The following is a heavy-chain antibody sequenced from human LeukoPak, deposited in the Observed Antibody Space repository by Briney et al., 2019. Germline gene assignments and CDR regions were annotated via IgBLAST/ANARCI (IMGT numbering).Heavy chain of an antibody. Sequence: SETLSLTCAVYGGSFSGYYWSWIRQPPGKGLEWIGEINHSGSTNYNPSLKSRVTISVDTSKNQFSLKLSSVTAADTAVYYCASIPGGSYYLFDYWGQGTLVTVSS. D-gene: IGHD1-26*01. CDR3: ASIPGGSYYLFDY. CDR1: GGSFSGYY. CDR2: INHSGST. V-gene: IGHV4-34*01. J-gene: IGHJ4*02.